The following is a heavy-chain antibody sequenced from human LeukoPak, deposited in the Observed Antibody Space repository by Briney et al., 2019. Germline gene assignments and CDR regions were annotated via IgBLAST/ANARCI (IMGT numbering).Heavy chain of an antibody. CDR2: INHSGST. Sequence: SETLSLTCAVYGGSFSGYYWSWIRQPPGKGLEWIGEINHSGSTNYNPSLKSRVTISVDTSKNQFSLKLTSVTAADTAVYYCATGRVELLGLDYWGQGTLVTVSS. J-gene: IGHJ4*02. CDR3: ATGRVELLGLDY. CDR1: GGSFSGYY. V-gene: IGHV4-34*01. D-gene: IGHD1-26*01.